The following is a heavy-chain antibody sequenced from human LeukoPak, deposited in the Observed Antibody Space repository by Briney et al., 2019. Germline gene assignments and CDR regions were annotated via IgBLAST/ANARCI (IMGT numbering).Heavy chain of an antibody. V-gene: IGHV3-33*01. J-gene: IGHJ4*02. CDR2: IWYDGSNK. CDR3: ARDRSGHYTWDY. D-gene: IGHD3-3*01. Sequence: PGGSLRLSCAASGFTFSSYSMHWVRQAPGKGLEWVAVIWYDGSNKYYADSVKGRFTISRDNSKNTLYLQMNSLRAEDTAVYYCARDRSGHYTWDYWGQGTLVTVSS. CDR1: GFTFSSYS.